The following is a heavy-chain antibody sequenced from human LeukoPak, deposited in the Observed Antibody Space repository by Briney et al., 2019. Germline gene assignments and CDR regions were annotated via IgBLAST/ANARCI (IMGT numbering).Heavy chain of an antibody. V-gene: IGHV3-11*03. CDR3: ARSYGWLPGGM. D-gene: IGHD5-12*01. CDR2: ISSTSSYT. Sequence: GGSLRLSCAASGFTLSDYYMSWIRQAPGKGLEWVSYISSTSSYTNYADSVKGRFTISRDNAKNSLHLPMNSLRAEDTAVYYCARSYGWLPGGMWGQGTLVTVSS. J-gene: IGHJ4*02. CDR1: GFTLSDYY.